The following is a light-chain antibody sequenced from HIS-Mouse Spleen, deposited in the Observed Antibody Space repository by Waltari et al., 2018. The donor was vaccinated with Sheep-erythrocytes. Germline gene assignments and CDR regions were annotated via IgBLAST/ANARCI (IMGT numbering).Light chain of an antibody. CDR2: DAS. CDR3: QQRSNWLT. V-gene: IGKV3-11*01. J-gene: IGKJ4*01. CDR1: QSVSSY. Sequence: ETVLTQSPATLSSSPGERATLSCRASQSVSSYLAWYQQKPGQPPRLLIYDASNRATGIPARFSGSGSGTDFTLTISSLEPEDFAVYYCQQRSNWLTFGGGTKVEIK.